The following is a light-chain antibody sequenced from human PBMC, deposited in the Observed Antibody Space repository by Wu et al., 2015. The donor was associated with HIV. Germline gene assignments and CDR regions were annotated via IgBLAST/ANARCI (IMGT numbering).Light chain of an antibody. CDR2: QSS. J-gene: IGKJ1*01. Sequence: DIHMTQSPSTLSASVGDKITITCRASASIAGLLAWYQQKPGKAPKLLIYQSSSLENGIPSRFSGSGSELTFSLTINNVQSDDFATYYCQQYNMYPWTFGQGTKVDFK. CDR3: QQYNMYPWT. V-gene: IGKV1-5*03. CDR1: ASIAGL.